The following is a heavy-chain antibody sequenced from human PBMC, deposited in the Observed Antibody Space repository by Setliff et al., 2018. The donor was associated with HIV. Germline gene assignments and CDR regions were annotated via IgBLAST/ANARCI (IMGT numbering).Heavy chain of an antibody. J-gene: IGHJ4*02. CDR3: ARDVGGSEMATHFDY. V-gene: IGHV4-28*03. Sequence: SETLSLTCAVSGYSIRSSYWWGWIRQPPGKGLEWIGYLYNSRGTYYNPSLKSRVTMSVDTSKNQFSLKVRSVTAADTAVYYCARDVGGSEMATHFDYWGPGTLVTVSS. CDR2: LYNSRGT. CDR1: GYSIRSSYW. D-gene: IGHD3-16*01.